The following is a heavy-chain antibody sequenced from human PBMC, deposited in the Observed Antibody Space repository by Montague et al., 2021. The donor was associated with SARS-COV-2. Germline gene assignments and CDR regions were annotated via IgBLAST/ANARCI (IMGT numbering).Heavy chain of an antibody. CDR3: ARGGYYDFWSGYRSHYYYYMDI. Sequence: SLRLSCAASGSTFSSYWMHWVRQAPGKGLVWVSRINSDGSSTSYADSVKGRFTISRDNAKNTLYLQMNSLRAEDTAVYYCARGGYYDFWSGYRSHYYYYMDIWGKGTTVTVSS. J-gene: IGHJ6*03. D-gene: IGHD3-3*01. CDR2: INSDGSST. V-gene: IGHV3-74*01. CDR1: GSTFSSYW.